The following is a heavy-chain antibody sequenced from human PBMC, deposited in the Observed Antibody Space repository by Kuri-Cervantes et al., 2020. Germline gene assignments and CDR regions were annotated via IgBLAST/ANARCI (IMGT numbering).Heavy chain of an antibody. CDR3: ARELIVGGTRVGFDY. CDR2: ISYDGSNK. Sequence: GGSLRLSCAASGFTFSSYAMHWVRQAPGKGLEWVAVISYDGSNKYYADSVKGRFTISRDNSKNTLYLQMNTLRAEDTAMYYCARELIVGGTRVGFDYWGQGTLVTVSS. V-gene: IGHV3-30-3*01. CDR1: GFTFSSYA. J-gene: IGHJ4*02. D-gene: IGHD1-26*01.